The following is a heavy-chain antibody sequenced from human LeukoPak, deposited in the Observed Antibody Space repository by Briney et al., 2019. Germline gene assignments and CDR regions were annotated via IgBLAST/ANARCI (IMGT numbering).Heavy chain of an antibody. Sequence: GGSLRLSCAASGYIFNTHGMHWVRQAPGKGLEWVAFIRFDGSNENYADSVKGRFTISRDNSNNTLYLQMKSLRPEDTAVYYCTKVRRPGTLKAFDVWGQGTLVTVSS. D-gene: IGHD1-1*01. V-gene: IGHV3-30*02. J-gene: IGHJ3*01. CDR2: IRFDGSNE. CDR1: GYIFNTHG. CDR3: TKVRRPGTLKAFDV.